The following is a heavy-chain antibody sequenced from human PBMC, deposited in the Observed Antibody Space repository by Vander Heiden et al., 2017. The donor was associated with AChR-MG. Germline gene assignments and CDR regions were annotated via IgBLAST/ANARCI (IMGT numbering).Heavy chain of an antibody. J-gene: IGHJ4*02. CDR3: ARGSAQNNVLLWFGESINFDY. D-gene: IGHD3-10*01. CDR2: INPNSGGT. Sequence: QVQLVQSGAEVKKPGASVKVSCKASGYTFTGYYMHWVRQAPGQGLEWMGWINPNSGGTNYEQKFQGRVTMTRDTSISTAYMELSRLRSDDTAVYYCARGSAQNNVLLWFGESINFDYWGQGTLVTVSS. CDR1: GYTFTGYY. V-gene: IGHV1-2*02.